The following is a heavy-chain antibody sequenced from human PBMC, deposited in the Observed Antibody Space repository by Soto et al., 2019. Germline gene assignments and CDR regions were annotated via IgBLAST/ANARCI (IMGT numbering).Heavy chain of an antibody. D-gene: IGHD5-18*01. V-gene: IGHV6-1*01. J-gene: IGHJ5*02. Sequence: KQSQTLSLTCAISGDSVSSNSAAWNWIRQSPSRGLEWLGRTYYRSKWYNDYAVSMKSRITINPDTSKNQFSLQLNSVTPEDTAVYYCARGARIQLWVTGHWFDPWGQGTLVTVSS. CDR2: TYYRSKWYN. CDR3: ARGARIQLWVTGHWFDP. CDR1: GDSVSSNSAA.